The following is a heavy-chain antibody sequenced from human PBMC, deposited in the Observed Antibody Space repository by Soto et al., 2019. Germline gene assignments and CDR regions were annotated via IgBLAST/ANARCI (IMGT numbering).Heavy chain of an antibody. Sequence: PGGSLRLSCAASGFTFSDYYMSWIRQAPGKGLEWVSYISSSGSTIYYADSVKGRFTISRDNAKNSLYLQMNSLGDEDTAVYYCGGDSSGYYYPDVFDIWGQGTMVTVSS. V-gene: IGHV3-11*04. CDR1: GFTFSDYY. J-gene: IGHJ3*02. D-gene: IGHD3-22*01. CDR2: ISSSGSTI. CDR3: GGDSSGYYYPDVFDI.